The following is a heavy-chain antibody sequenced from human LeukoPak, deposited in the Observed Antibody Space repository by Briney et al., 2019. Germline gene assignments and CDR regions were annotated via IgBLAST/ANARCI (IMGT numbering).Heavy chain of an antibody. D-gene: IGHD6-19*01. CDR2: INPNSGET. CDR1: GYTFTYYY. J-gene: IGHJ3*02. CDR3: AVDTSGWSDDGLDI. Sequence: ASVKVSCKASGYTFTYYYVHWVRQAPGQGLEWMGWINPNSGETNYAQNFQGRVTMTRDTSISTAYMELSSLNSDDTAVYYCAVDTSGWSDDGLDIWGQGTLVTVSS. V-gene: IGHV1-2*02.